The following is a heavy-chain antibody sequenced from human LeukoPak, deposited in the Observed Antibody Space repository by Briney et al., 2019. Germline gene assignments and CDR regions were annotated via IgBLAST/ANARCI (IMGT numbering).Heavy chain of an antibody. Sequence: GSLRLSCAASGFTFSNYGMSWVRQAPGKGLKWVSSITGSGDYTYHADSVKGRFTISRDNSKSTLYLQMNSLRAEDTAVYYCAKAAAYYYYYVMDVWGQGTTVTVSS. D-gene: IGHD2-15*01. J-gene: IGHJ6*02. CDR3: AKAAAYYYYYVMDV. V-gene: IGHV3-23*01. CDR2: ITGSGDYT. CDR1: GFTFSNYG.